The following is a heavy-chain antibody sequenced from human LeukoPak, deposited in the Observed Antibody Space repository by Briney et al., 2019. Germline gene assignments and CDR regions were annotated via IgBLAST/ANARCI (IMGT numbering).Heavy chain of an antibody. J-gene: IGHJ4*02. V-gene: IGHV4-38-2*01. CDR3: ARVFDTTMGPFDY. CDR1: GHSLSSDYY. Sequence: SETLSLTCGVSGHSLSSDYYWGWIRQPPGKRLEWIGTIHHDGTTYDNPSLKSRVAISVDTSKNQFSLKVKSVTAADTAVYYCARVFDTTMGPFDYWGQGTLVIVSS. CDR2: IHHDGTT. D-gene: IGHD5-18*01.